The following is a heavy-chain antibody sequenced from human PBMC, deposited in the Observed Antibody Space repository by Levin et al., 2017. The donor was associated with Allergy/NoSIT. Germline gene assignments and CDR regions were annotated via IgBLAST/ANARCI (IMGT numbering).Heavy chain of an antibody. V-gene: IGHV3-74*01. Sequence: GGSLRLSCVASGFSFSSYWMYWVRQAPGKGLVWVSRINTDETGTGYADSVKGRFTISRDNARNTLYLQMNSLRVEDTAVYYCARPPYSTSWGDDALDVWGPGTMVIVSS. CDR2: INTDETGT. CDR1: GFSFSSYW. CDR3: ARPPYSTSWGDDALDV. J-gene: IGHJ3*01. D-gene: IGHD6-13*01.